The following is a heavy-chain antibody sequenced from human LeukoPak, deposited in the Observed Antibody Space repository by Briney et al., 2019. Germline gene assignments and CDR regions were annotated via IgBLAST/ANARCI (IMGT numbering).Heavy chain of an antibody. CDR2: INDSGRT. J-gene: IGHJ6*03. Sequence: PSETLSLTCALYGGSFSNYYWSWIRQPPGKGLEWIGEINDSGRTNYNTSLMSRVTISVDTSKNQFSLRLNSVTATDTAVYHCARRWNYGRNYYIDVWGKGATVSVSS. V-gene: IGHV4-34*01. D-gene: IGHD1-7*01. CDR1: GGSFSNYY. CDR3: ARRWNYGRNYYIDV.